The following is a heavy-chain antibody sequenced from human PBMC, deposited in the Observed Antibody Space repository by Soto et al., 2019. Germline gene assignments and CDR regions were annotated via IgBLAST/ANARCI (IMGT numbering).Heavy chain of an antibody. J-gene: IGHJ4*02. CDR2: ISFDGSSE. V-gene: IGHV3-30*04. CDR3: ARSVRGVVNTGIDY. D-gene: IGHD3-10*01. CDR1: GFTFSTYA. Sequence: LRLSCVVSGFTFSTYAMYWVRQAPGKGLEWVALISFDGSSEYYADSVKGRFTISRDNSKDTLYLQMNSLRAEDTAVFYCARSVRGVVNTGIDYWGQGTLVTVSS.